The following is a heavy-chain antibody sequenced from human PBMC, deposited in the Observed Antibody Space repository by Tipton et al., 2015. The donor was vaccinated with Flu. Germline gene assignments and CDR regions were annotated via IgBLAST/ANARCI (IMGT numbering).Heavy chain of an antibody. V-gene: IGHV4-59*12. J-gene: IGHJ3*02. CDR2: IYDSGST. Sequence: TLSLTCTVSGGSITTYYWSWIRQSPGKGLEWIGYIYDSGSTNYNPSLKSRVTMSVDTSKNQFSLKLSSVTAADTAVYYCARVYGGTPYDAFDIWGQGTMVTVSS. D-gene: IGHD1-14*01. CDR3: ARVYGGTPYDAFDI. CDR1: GGSITTYY.